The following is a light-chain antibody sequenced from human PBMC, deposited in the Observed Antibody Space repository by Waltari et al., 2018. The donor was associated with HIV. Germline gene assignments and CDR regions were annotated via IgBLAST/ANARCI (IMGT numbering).Light chain of an antibody. CDR2: DDS. CDR3: QVWESGGDIVF. J-gene: IGLJ2*01. Sequence: SYVVTQTPSVSVAPGQTARITCAGDDIGSESVQWYQQKPGQAPVLVVYDDSDRPSGIPERFTGSDSGNTATLTITRVEAGDEADYYCQVWESGGDIVFFGGGTKLTVL. CDR1: DIGSES. V-gene: IGLV3-21*02.